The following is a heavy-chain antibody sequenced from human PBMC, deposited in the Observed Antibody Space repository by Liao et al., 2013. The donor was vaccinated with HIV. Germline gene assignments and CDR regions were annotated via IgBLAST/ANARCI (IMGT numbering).Heavy chain of an antibody. D-gene: IGHD5-24*01. CDR1: DGSLTGYY. CDR3: ARVGMTTITGYYYYIDV. V-gene: IGHV4-34*01. CDR2: VHHSGGT. J-gene: IGHJ6*03. Sequence: QVQLRQWGAGLLKPSETLSLTCTVYDGSLTGYYWSWIRQSPGKGLAWIGKVHHSGGTTYNPSLKSRVTISVDTSKNHFSLRLSSVTAADTAMYYCARVGMTTITGYYYYIDVWGKGTTVTVSS.